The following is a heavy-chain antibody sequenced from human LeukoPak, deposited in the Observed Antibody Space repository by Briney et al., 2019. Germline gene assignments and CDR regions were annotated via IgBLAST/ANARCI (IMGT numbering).Heavy chain of an antibody. CDR2: IYTSGST. CDR1: GGSISSYY. V-gene: IGHV4-4*07. J-gene: IGHJ5*02. D-gene: IGHD3-3*01. Sequence: ASETLSLTCTVSGGSISSYYWSWIRQPAGKGLEWIGRIYTSGSTNYNPSLKSRVTMSVDTSKNQFSLKLSSVTAADTAVYYCAREGYDFRSGYYHSFWFDPWGQGTLVTVSS. CDR3: AREGYDFRSGYYHSFWFDP.